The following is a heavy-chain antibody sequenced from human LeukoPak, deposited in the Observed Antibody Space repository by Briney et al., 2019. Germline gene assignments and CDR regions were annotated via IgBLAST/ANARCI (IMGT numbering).Heavy chain of an antibody. V-gene: IGHV1-2*02. CDR1: GYTFTGYY. CDR3: ARLPEYYYDSSGYYYDY. J-gene: IGHJ4*02. CDR2: INPNSGGT. D-gene: IGHD3-22*01. Sequence: ASLKVSCKASGYTFTGYYMHWVRQAPGQGLEWMGWINPNSGGTNYAQKFQGRVTMTRDTSISTAYMELSRLRSDDTAVYYCARLPEYYYDSSGYYYDYWGQGTLVTVSS.